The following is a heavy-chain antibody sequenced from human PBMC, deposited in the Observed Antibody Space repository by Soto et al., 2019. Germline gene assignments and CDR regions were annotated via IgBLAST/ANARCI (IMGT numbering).Heavy chain of an antibody. V-gene: IGHV3-74*01. CDR3: AKRAGRAYYYDSSGYLDY. CDR2: VDGVGSGT. D-gene: IGHD3-22*01. Sequence: GGSLRLSCTASGFTFINYWMHWVRQAPGKGPVWVSRVDGVGSGTSYADSVKGRFTISRDNSKNTLYLQMNSLRAEDTAVYYCAKRAGRAYYYDSSGYLDYWGQGTLVTVSS. J-gene: IGHJ4*02. CDR1: GFTFINYW.